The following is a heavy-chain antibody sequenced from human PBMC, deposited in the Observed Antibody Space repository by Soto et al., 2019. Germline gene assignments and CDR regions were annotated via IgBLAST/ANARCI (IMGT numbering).Heavy chain of an antibody. CDR1: GFTFSSYS. V-gene: IGHV3-48*01. J-gene: IGHJ3*02. CDR2: ISTSSSNI. CDR3: XXXXXXXXXXPDAFDI. Sequence: EVQLVESGGGLVQPGESLRLSCAASGFTFSSYSLNWVRQAPGKGLEWVSYISTSSSNIYYADSVKGLFTISRDNANXXXXXXXXXXXXXXXXXXXXXXXXXXXXXXPDAFDIWGQGTMVIVSS.